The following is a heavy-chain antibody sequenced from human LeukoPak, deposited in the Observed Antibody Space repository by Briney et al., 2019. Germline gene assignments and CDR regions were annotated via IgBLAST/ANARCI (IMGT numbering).Heavy chain of an antibody. J-gene: IGHJ5*02. CDR1: GGSISSGGHY. D-gene: IGHD3-3*01. Sequence: SQTLSLTCTVSGGSISSGGHYWSWIRQHPGKGLEWIGYIYYSGSTYYNPSLKSRVTISVDTSKNQFSLKLSSVTAEDTAVYYCAREVGAYYDFWSGYYFSWGQGTLVTVSS. CDR2: IYYSGST. CDR3: AREVGAYYDFWSGYYFS. V-gene: IGHV4-31*03.